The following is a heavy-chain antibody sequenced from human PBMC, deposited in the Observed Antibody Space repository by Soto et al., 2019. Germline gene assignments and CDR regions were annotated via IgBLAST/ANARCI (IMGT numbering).Heavy chain of an antibody. CDR3: ASREYEQQSDV. J-gene: IGHJ4*02. V-gene: IGHV1-69*02. CDR1: GGTFSSYT. CDR2: IIPILGIA. Sequence: QVQLVQSGAEVKKPGSSVKVSCKASGGTFSSYTISWVRQAPGQGLEWMGRIIPILGIANYAQKFQGRVTITADKSSSTAYLVLSTLRSEDGAVYYCASREYEQQSDVWGQGSLVTVSS. D-gene: IGHD2-2*01.